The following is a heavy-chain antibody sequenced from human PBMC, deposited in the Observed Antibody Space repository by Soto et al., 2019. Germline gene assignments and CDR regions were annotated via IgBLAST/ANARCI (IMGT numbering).Heavy chain of an antibody. CDR2: ISSNGGST. D-gene: IGHD3-16*02. V-gene: IGHV3-64*01. Sequence: EVQLVESGGGLVQPGGSLRLSCAASGFTVSSYAMHWVRQAPGTGLEYVSAISSNGGSTYYAYSVQGRFTISRDNSKNTRYLQMGSLRAEAMAVYSGARSTGNDYIWGRYRHDFDYWGQGTLVTVSS. CDR3: ARSTGNDYIWGRYRHDFDY. CDR1: GFTVSSYA. J-gene: IGHJ4*02.